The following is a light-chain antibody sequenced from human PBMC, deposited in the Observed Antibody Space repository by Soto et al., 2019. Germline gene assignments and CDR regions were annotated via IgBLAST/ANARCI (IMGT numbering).Light chain of an antibody. CDR1: QSISNY. V-gene: IGKV1-39*01. J-gene: IGKJ1*01. CDR2: AAS. Sequence: DIQMTQSPSSLSASVGDRVTITCRASQSISNYLNWYQQKPGKAPKLLVYAASSLQSGVPSRFSGSGSGTDFTLTINSLQPEDFATYSCQQSHSTPWTFGQGTKVEIK. CDR3: QQSHSTPWT.